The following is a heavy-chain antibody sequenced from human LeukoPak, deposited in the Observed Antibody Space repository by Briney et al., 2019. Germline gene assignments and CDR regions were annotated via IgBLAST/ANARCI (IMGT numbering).Heavy chain of an antibody. J-gene: IGHJ6*02. V-gene: IGHV3-33*08. CDR2: IWYDGSNK. CDR1: GFTLGSRW. Sequence: GGSLRLSCAAPGFTLGSRWMSWVRQAPGKGLEWVALIWYDGSNKYYADSVKGRFTISRDSSKNTLYLEMSSLRAEDTVVYFCARERTLYVSGSGYGMDVWGQGTTVTVSS. D-gene: IGHD3-10*01. CDR3: ARERTLYVSGSGYGMDV.